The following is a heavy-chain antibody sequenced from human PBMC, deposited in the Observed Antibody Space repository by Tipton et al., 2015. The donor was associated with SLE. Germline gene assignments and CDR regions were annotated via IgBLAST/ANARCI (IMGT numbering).Heavy chain of an antibody. J-gene: IGHJ4*02. CDR1: GGSISSDDYY. CDR3: ARDEYRYDTTGYHLLGHFDF. V-gene: IGHV4-31*03. Sequence: TLSLTCTVSGGSISSDDYYWSWIRQHPGKGLEWIGHISYSGSAFYNPSLQSRVTISVDTSKNHFSLKLASVTVADTAVYYCARDEYRYDTTGYHLLGHFDFWGQGTLVTVSS. CDR2: ISYSGSA. D-gene: IGHD3-22*01.